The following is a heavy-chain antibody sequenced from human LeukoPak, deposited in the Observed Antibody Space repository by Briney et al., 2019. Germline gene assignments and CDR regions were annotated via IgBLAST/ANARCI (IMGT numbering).Heavy chain of an antibody. Sequence: ASVKVSCKASGYTFTSYGISWVRQAPGQGLEWMGWINAYNGNTNYAQKLQGRVTMTTDTSTSTAYMELRSLRSDDTAVYYCARDQSSFGVVIGDYWGQGTLVTVSS. CDR3: ARDQSSFGVVIGDY. J-gene: IGHJ4*02. V-gene: IGHV1-18*01. CDR1: GYTFTSYG. D-gene: IGHD3-3*01. CDR2: INAYNGNT.